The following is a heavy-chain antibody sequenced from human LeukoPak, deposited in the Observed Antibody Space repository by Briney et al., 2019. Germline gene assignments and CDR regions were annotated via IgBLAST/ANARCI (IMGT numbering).Heavy chain of an antibody. CDR1: GFTFSKYG. J-gene: IGHJ4*02. D-gene: IGHD3-22*01. CDR2: ISEDESDK. Sequence: GGSLRLSCAASGFTFSKYGIHWVRPAPGKGLEWAAVISEDESDKQYADSVKGRFTISRDNSKNTVYLQMNSLRAEDTAVYYCAKDRRYYDSTGYYWYFDYWGQGTLATVSS. V-gene: IGHV3-30*18. CDR3: AKDRRYYDSTGYYWYFDY.